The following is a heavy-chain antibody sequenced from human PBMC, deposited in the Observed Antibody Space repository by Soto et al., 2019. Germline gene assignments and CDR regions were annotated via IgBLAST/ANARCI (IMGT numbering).Heavy chain of an antibody. CDR3: AKLGYCSGGTCYLDYYYGVDV. Sequence: EVQLLESGGGLVQPGGSLRLSCAASGFSFSRHAMSLVRQAPGKGLEWVSTISSGGTTYYADSVKGRFTISRDNSKNTPSLQMNSLGAEDTAVYYCAKLGYCSGGTCYLDYYYGVDVWGQGTTVTGSS. J-gene: IGHJ6*02. D-gene: IGHD2-15*01. CDR2: ISSGGTT. CDR1: GFSFSRHA. V-gene: IGHV3-23*01.